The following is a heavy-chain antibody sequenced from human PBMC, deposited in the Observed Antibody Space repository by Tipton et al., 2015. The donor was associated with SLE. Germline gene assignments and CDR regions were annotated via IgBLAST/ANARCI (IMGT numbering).Heavy chain of an antibody. CDR2: IYSDGRT. CDR3: ARDIVVVVAAYLGAFDI. D-gene: IGHD2-15*01. CDR1: GFTVSSNY. Sequence: SLRLSCAASGFTVSSNYMSWVRQAPGKGLEWVSIIYSDGRTYYADSVKGRFTISRDNSKNTLYLQMNTLRAEDTAVYYCARDIVVVVAAYLGAFDIWGQGTLVTVSS. J-gene: IGHJ3*02. V-gene: IGHV3-53*01.